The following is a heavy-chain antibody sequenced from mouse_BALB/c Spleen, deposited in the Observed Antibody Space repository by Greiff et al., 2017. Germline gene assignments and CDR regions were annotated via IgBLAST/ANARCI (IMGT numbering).Heavy chain of an antibody. CDR3: ARHEYGNYLFAY. J-gene: IGHJ3*01. V-gene: IGHV5-12-2*01. CDR1: GFTFSSYT. CDR2: ISNGGGST. D-gene: IGHD2-10*02. Sequence: EVKVEESGGGLVQPGGSLKLSCAASGFTFSSYTMSWVRQTPEKRLEWVAYISNGGGSTYYPDTVKGRFTISRDNAKNTLYLQMSSLKSEDTAMYYCARHEYGNYLFAYWGQGTLVTVSA.